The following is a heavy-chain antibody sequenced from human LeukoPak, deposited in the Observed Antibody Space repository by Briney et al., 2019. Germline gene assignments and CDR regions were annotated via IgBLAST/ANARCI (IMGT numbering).Heavy chain of an antibody. CDR2: ISGSGGST. D-gene: IGHD6-13*01. CDR3: AEPKKAYSSSWTKYYFDY. J-gene: IGHJ4*02. V-gene: IGHV3-23*01. CDR1: GFTFSSYA. Sequence: PGGSLRLSCAASGFTFSSYAMSWVRQAPGKGLEWVSAISGSGGSTYYADSVKGRFTISRDNSKNTLYLQMNSLRAEDTAVYYCAEPKKAYSSSWTKYYFDYWGQGTLVTVSS.